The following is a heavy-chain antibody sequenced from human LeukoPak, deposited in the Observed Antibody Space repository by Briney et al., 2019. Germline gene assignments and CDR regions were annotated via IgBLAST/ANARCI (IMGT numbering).Heavy chain of an antibody. CDR2: ISGSGGST. D-gene: IGHD3-22*01. Sequence: GGSLRLSCAASGFTFSSYAMSWVRQAPGKGLEWVSAISGSGGSTYYADSVKGRFTISRDNSKNTLYLQMNSLRAEDTAVYYCAKDQGEYYYDSSGSAYWSQGTLVTVSS. J-gene: IGHJ4*02. CDR1: GFTFSSYA. V-gene: IGHV3-23*01. CDR3: AKDQGEYYYDSSGSAY.